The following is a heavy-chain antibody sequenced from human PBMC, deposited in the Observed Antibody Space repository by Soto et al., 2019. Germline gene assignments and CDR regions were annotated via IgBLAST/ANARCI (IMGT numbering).Heavy chain of an antibody. CDR1: GGSISSSGYY. CDR3: ASSFWRRGRTLSTFRDNYYGMDV. D-gene: IGHD2-2*01. V-gene: IGHV4-30-4*01. Sequence: PSETLSLTCSVSGGSISSSGYYWNWIRQPPGKGLEWIGNIYYSGSTYYSPSLKSRLTISVDTSKNHFFLKLCSVTAADTAVYYCASSFWRRGRTLSTFRDNYYGMDVWGQGTTVTVSS. CDR2: IYYSGST. J-gene: IGHJ6*02.